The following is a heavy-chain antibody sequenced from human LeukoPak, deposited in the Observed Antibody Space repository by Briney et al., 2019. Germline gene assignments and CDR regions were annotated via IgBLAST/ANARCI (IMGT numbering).Heavy chain of an antibody. D-gene: IGHD7-27*01. Sequence: GGSLRLSCAASEFTFSSYWMSWVRQAPGKGLEWVASIKQDGSEKYYVDSVKGRVTISRDDSKNTLSLQMNSLRVEDTAVYHCARDLAWGAFDYWGQGTLVTVSS. CDR2: IKQDGSEK. J-gene: IGHJ4*02. CDR3: ARDLAWGAFDY. CDR1: EFTFSSYW. V-gene: IGHV3-7*03.